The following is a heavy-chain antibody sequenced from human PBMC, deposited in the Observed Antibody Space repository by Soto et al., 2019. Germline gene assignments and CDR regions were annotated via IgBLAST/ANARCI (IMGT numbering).Heavy chain of an antibody. CDR3: ARGYFDSGHGYDL. CDR1: GDLFNNHW. V-gene: IGHV5-51*01. D-gene: IGHD3-10*01. CDR2: IFTRDSET. J-gene: IGHJ5*02. Sequence: GESLKNSCKGPGDLFNNHWIGCVRQTPGKGLEWMGLIFTRDSETKTSPSFQGHVSFSVDNSINTVYLQWTSLKTTDTGIYFCARGYFDSGHGYDLWGQGTLVTVSS.